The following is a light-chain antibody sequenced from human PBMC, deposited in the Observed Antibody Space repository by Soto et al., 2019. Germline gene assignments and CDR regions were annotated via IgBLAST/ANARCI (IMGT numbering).Light chain of an antibody. CDR1: NSDVGSYNL. CDR2: EVS. Sequence: QSVLAQPASVSGSPGQSITISCTGTNSDVGSYNLVSWYQQHPGKAPKVIIYEVSERPSGVSDRFSGSKSGNTASLMISGLQAEDEADYYCCSYAGSSTQSYVFSS. J-gene: IGLJ6*01. V-gene: IGLV2-23*02. CDR3: CSYAGSSTQSYV.